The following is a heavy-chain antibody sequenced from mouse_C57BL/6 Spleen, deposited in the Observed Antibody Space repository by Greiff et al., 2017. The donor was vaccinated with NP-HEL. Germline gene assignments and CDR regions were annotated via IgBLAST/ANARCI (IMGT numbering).Heavy chain of an antibody. D-gene: IGHD1-1*01. Sequence: VQLQQSGAELARPGASVKLSCKASGYTFTSYGISWVKQRTGHGLEWIGYIYPRRGNTYYNETFKGKATLTAEKSSSTAYMELRSLTSEDSEVYVCARNYGSSYPSGYWGQGTTLTVSS. V-gene: IGHV1-81*01. CDR3: ARNYGSSYPSGY. J-gene: IGHJ2*01. CDR2: IYPRRGNT. CDR1: GYTFTSYG.